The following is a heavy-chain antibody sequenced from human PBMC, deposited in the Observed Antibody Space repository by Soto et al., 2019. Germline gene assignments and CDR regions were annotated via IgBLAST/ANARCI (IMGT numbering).Heavy chain of an antibody. J-gene: IGHJ4*02. CDR2: ISGRGGST. V-gene: IGHV3-23*01. Sequence: EVQLLESGGGLVQPGGSLRLSCAASGFTFSSYAMSWVRQAPGKGLEWVSAISGRGGSTYYADSVKGRFTISRDNSKNTLYLQMNSLRAEDTAVYYCAKKKGFVVVVAAAYFDYWGQGTLVTVSS. CDR1: GFTFSSYA. CDR3: AKKKGFVVVVAAAYFDY. D-gene: IGHD2-15*01.